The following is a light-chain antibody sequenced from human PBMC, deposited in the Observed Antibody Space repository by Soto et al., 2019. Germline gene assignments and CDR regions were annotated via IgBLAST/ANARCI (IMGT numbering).Light chain of an antibody. Sequence: DIVMTQVTGSLGASPGVRDPSSCMASQGVSRKLAWYQHKPGQAPRLLISGASTGATGIPARFSGSGSGTEFTLTISSLQPEDFATYYCQQSYSTPRTFGQGTKVDIK. V-gene: IGKV3D-15*01. CDR2: GAS. CDR1: QGVSRK. J-gene: IGKJ1*01. CDR3: QQSYSTPRT.